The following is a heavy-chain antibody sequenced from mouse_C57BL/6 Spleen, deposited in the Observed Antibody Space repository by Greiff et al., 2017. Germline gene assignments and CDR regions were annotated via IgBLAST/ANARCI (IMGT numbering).Heavy chain of an antibody. CDR3: ARRTAHAMDY. CDR2: ISSGSSTI. V-gene: IGHV5-17*01. J-gene: IGHJ4*01. D-gene: IGHD3-2*01. Sequence: EVMLVESGGGLVKPGGSLKLSCAASGFTFSDYGMHWVRQAPEKGLEWVAYISSGSSTIYYADTVKGRFTISRDNAKNTLFLQMTSLRSEDTAMYYCARRTAHAMDYWGQGTSVTVSS. CDR1: GFTFSDYG.